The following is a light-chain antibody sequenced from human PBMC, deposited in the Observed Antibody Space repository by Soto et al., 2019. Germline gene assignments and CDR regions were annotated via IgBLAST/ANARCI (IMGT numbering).Light chain of an antibody. CDR3: EAWDSNLSGGV. CDR2: DND. Sequence: QSVLTQPPSLSAAPGQKATVSCSGSRSNIGNNYVSWYQHLPGTAPKLLIYDNDKRPSGIPDRFSASKSGTSATLDITGLQTGDEADYYCEAWDSNLSGGVFGGGTKLTVL. V-gene: IGLV1-51*01. J-gene: IGLJ3*02. CDR1: RSNIGNNY.